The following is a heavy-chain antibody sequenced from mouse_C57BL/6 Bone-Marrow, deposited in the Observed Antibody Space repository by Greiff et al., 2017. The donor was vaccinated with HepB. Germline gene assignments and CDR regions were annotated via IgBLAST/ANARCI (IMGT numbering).Heavy chain of an antibody. CDR2: IDPSDSYT. CDR1: GYTFTSYW. V-gene: IGHV1-50*01. CDR3: ARENWNYFDY. J-gene: IGHJ2*01. Sequence: QVQLQQPGAELVKPGASVKLSCKASGYTFTSYWMQWVKQRPGQGLEWIGEIDPSDSYTNYNHKFTGKATLTVDTSSSTAYMQLSSLTSEDSAVYYCARENWNYFDYWGQGTTLTVSS. D-gene: IGHD4-1*01.